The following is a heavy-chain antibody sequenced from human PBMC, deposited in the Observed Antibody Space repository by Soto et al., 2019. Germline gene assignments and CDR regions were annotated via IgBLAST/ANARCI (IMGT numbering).Heavy chain of an antibody. CDR3: ASAERVTIFGVVTNGMDV. CDR2: ISYDGSNK. Sequence: GGSLRLSCAASGFTFSSHAMHWVRQAPGKGLEWVAVISYDGSNKYYADSVKGRFTISRDNSKNTLYLQMNSLRAEDTAVYYCASAERVTIFGVVTNGMDVWGQGTTVSVSS. J-gene: IGHJ6*02. V-gene: IGHV3-30-3*01. D-gene: IGHD3-3*01. CDR1: GFTFSSHA.